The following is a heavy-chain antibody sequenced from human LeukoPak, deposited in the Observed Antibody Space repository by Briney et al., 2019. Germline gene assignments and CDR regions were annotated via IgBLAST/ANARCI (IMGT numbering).Heavy chain of an antibody. CDR3: ARDRYYGSGSWFDP. V-gene: IGHV1-46*01. D-gene: IGHD3-10*01. Sequence: ASVKVSCKASGYTFTSYYMHWVRQAPGQGLEWMGIINPSGGSTSYAQKFQGRATMTTDTSTSTAYMELRSLRSDDTAVYYCARDRYYGSGSWFDPWGQGTLVTVSS. CDR1: GYTFTSYY. J-gene: IGHJ5*02. CDR2: INPSGGST.